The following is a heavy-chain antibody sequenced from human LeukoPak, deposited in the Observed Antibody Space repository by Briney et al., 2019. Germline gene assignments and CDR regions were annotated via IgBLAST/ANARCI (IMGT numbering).Heavy chain of an antibody. Sequence: GESLKISCQGSGYIITNDWIAWVRQMPGKGLEWMGLINPYDSDTRYSQSSQGQVTISADKSNNTAYLQWSSLRASDSAIYYCARRFKANHDAFDIWAQGTMVTVSS. CDR3: ARRFKANHDAFDI. V-gene: IGHV5-51*01. CDR2: INPYDSDT. D-gene: IGHD1-14*01. CDR1: GYIITNDW. J-gene: IGHJ3*02.